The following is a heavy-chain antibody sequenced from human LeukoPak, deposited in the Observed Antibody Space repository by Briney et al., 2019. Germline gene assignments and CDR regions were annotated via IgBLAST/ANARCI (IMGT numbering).Heavy chain of an antibody. CDR3: ARDRPITIFGVVSLPHYYYGMDV. Sequence: ASVKVSCKASGYTFTGYYMHWVRQAPGQGLEWMGWINPNSGGTNYAQKFQGRVTMTRDTSISTAYMELSRLRSDDTAVYYCARDRPITIFGVVSLPHYYYGMDVWGQGTTVTVSS. V-gene: IGHV1-2*02. CDR1: GYTFTGYY. J-gene: IGHJ6*02. CDR2: INPNSGGT. D-gene: IGHD3-3*01.